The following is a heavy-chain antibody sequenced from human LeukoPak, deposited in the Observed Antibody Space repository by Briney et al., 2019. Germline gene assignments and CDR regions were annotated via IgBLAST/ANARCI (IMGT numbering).Heavy chain of an antibody. CDR2: INHSGST. J-gene: IGHJ4*02. V-gene: IGHV4-34*01. CDR3: ARDRGSSVWYGTNYYFDY. Sequence: SETLSLTCAVYGGSFSGYYWSWIRQPPGKGLEWIGEINHSGSTNYNPSLKSRVTISVDTSKNQFSLKLSSVTAADTAVYYCARDRGSSVWYGTNYYFDYWGQGTLVTVSS. D-gene: IGHD6-19*01. CDR1: GGSFSGYY.